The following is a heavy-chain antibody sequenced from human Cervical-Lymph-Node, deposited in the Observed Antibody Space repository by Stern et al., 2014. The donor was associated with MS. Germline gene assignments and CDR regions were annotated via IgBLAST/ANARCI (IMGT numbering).Heavy chain of an antibody. V-gene: IGHV4-31*03. D-gene: IGHD3-22*01. J-gene: IGHJ4*02. Sequence: AQLVEWGPGLVKPSQTLPLTCTVSGGSINSGGYYWSWIRQYPGKGLEWIGYIYYTGSAYYDPSLKSRLSMSIDTSKNQFSLNLNSVTAADTAVYYCARGARYSDSSGYYFYFDYWGQGTLVTVSS. CDR2: IYYTGSA. CDR3: ARGARYSDSSGYYFYFDY. CDR1: GGSINSGGYY.